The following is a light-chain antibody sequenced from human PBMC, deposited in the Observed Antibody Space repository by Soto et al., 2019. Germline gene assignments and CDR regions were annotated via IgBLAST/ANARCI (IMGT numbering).Light chain of an antibody. Sequence: GLTQFPASLSLSPGETATLSCRASQTISRDLAWYQHKPGQAPRLLIFDASTRATGIPDRFSGSGSGPDFTLTISSLDPEDLGLYYCQQRSTWPPTFGQGTTVEVK. J-gene: IGKJ1*01. V-gene: IGKV3-11*01. CDR3: QQRSTWPPT. CDR1: QTISRD. CDR2: DAS.